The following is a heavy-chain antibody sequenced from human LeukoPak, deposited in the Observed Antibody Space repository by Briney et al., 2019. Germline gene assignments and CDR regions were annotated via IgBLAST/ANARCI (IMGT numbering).Heavy chain of an antibody. V-gene: IGHV1-69*13. CDR1: GGTFSSYA. D-gene: IGHD3-10*01. CDR2: IIPIFGTA. J-gene: IGHJ6*02. CDR3: ARSPYGSGKGPYYYYYYGMDV. Sequence: SVKVSCKASGGTFSSYAISWVRQAPGQGLEWVGGIIPIFGTANYAQKFQGRVTITADESPSTAYMELSSLRSEDTAVYYCARSPYGSGKGPYYYYYYGMDVWGQGTTVTVSS.